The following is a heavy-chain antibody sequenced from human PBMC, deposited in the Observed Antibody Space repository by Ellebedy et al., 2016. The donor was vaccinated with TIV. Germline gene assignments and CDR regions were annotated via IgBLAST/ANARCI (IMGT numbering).Heavy chain of an antibody. D-gene: IGHD3-22*01. CDR1: GYSISSGYY. V-gene: IGHV4-38-2*02. J-gene: IGHJ4*02. CDR2: INHSGST. CDR3: ARGRKAITMIVVVITPFDY. Sequence: SETLSLTXTVSGYSISSGYYWGWIRQPPGKGLEWIGEINHSGSTNYNPSLKSRVTISVDTSKNQFSLKLSSVTAADTAVYYCARGRKAITMIVVVITPFDYWGQGTLVTVSS.